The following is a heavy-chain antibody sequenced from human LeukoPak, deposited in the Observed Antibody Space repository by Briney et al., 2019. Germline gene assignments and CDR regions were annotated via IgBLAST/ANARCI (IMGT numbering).Heavy chain of an antibody. J-gene: IGHJ6*03. CDR3: ARTVVGYYYMDV. D-gene: IGHD2-15*01. V-gene: IGHV1-46*01. CDR2: INPSGGST. Sequence: ASVKVSCKASGYTFTSYYMHWVRQAPGQGLEWMGIINPSGGSTSYAQKFQGRVTMTTDTSTSTAYMELRSLRSDDTAVYYCARTVVGYYYMDVWGKGTTVTVSS. CDR1: GYTFTSYY.